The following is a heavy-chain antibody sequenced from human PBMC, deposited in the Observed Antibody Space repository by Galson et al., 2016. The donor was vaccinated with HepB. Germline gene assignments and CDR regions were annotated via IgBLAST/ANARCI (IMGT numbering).Heavy chain of an antibody. Sequence: SVKVSCKASGYTFSSYPVHWVRQAPGQRLEWMGWINPVNGHTQYSQKFQGRVTITRNTSASTAYLVVSSLRSEETAVYYCARWGSHVWFTSGWLYGMDVWGQGTTVTVSS. CDR1: GYTFSSYP. J-gene: IGHJ6*02. V-gene: IGHV1-3*01. D-gene: IGHD6-19*01. CDR3: ARWGSHVWFTSGWLYGMDV. CDR2: INPVNGHT.